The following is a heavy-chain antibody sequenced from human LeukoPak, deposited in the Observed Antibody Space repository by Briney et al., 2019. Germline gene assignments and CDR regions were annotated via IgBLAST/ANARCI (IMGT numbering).Heavy chain of an antibody. V-gene: IGHV1-69*02. CDR2: IIPILGIA. CDR3: ARGYCSSTSCYRDAFDI. CDR1: GGTFSSYT. D-gene: IGHD2-2*01. Sequence: ASVKVSCKASGGTFSSYTISWVRQAPGQGLEWMGRIIPILGIANYAQKFQGRVTITADKSTSTAYMELSSLRSEDTAVYYCARGYCSSTSCYRDAFDIWGQGTIVTVSS. J-gene: IGHJ3*02.